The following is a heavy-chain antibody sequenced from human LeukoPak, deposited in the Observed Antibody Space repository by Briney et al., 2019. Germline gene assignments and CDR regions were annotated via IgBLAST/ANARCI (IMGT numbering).Heavy chain of an antibody. CDR1: GGSISNITNSNW. D-gene: IGHD1-14*01. CDR3: ARAQGGPRDFDY. Sequence: SGTLSLTCAVSGGSISNITNSNWWSWVRQPPGKGLEWIGEIYHSGSTNYNPSLKSRVTISVDKSKNQFSLELSSVTAADTAVYYCARAQGGPRDFDYWGQGTLVTVSS. CDR2: IYHSGST. J-gene: IGHJ4*02. V-gene: IGHV4-4*02.